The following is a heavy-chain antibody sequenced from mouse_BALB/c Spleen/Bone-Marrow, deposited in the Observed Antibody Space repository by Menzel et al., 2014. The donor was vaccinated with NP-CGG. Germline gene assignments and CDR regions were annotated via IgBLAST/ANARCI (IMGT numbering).Heavy chain of an antibody. CDR3: ARRGYGSSPFDY. Sequence: QVQLQQPGPELVRPGVSVKISCKGSGYTFTDYAMHWVKQSHAKCLEWIGAISAYSGNTNYNQKFKGKATMTVDKSSSTAYMELARLTSEDSAIYYCARRGYGSSPFDYWGQGTTLTVSS. D-gene: IGHD1-1*01. CDR2: ISAYSGNT. V-gene: IGHV1-67*01. CDR1: GYTFTDYA. J-gene: IGHJ2*01.